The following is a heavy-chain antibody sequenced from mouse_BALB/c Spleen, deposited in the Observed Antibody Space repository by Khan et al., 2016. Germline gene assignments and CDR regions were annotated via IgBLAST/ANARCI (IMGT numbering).Heavy chain of an antibody. CDR3: ARGRGILDY. V-gene: IGHV3-2*02. Sequence: EVELVESGPGLVKPSQSLSLTCTVTGYSITSDYAWNWIRQFPGNKLEWMGYISYSGSTSYNPSLKSRISITRDPSKNQFFLQLNSVTTEDTATYYCARGRGILDYWGQGTTLTVSS. CDR1: GYSITSDYA. CDR2: ISYSGST. J-gene: IGHJ2*01.